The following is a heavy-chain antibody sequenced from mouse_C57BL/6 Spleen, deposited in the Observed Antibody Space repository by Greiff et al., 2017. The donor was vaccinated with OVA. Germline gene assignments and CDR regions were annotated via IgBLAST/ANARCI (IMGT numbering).Heavy chain of an antibody. CDR2: ISNGGGST. CDR1: GFTFSDYY. V-gene: IGHV5-12*01. D-gene: IGHD4-1*02. Sequence: EVQLQESGGGLVQPGGSLKLSCAASGFTFSDYYMYWVRQTPEKRLEWVAYISNGGGSTYYPDTVKGRFTISRDNAKNTLYLQMSRLKSEDTAMYYCARPSTGTGFAYWGQGTLVTVSA. CDR3: ARPSTGTGFAY. J-gene: IGHJ3*01.